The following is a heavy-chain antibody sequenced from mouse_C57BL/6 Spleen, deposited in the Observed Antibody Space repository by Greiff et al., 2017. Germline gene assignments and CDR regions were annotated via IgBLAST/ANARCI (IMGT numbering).Heavy chain of an antibody. Sequence: EVQRVESGPGLVKPSQSLSLTCSVTGYSITSGYYWNWIRQFPGNKLEWMGYISYDGSNNYNPSLKNRISITRDTSKNQFFLKLNSVTTEDTATYYCAREGEGYWGQGTTLTVSS. CDR3: AREGEGY. V-gene: IGHV3-6*01. D-gene: IGHD2-13*01. J-gene: IGHJ2*01. CDR1: GYSITSGYY. CDR2: ISYDGSN.